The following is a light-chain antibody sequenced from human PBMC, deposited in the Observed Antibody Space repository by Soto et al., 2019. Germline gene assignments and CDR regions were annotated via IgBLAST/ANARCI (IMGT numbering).Light chain of an antibody. V-gene: IGLV2-11*01. Sequence: QSALTQPRSVSGSPGQSVTISCTGTTSDVGAYNYVSWYQQHPGKAPKLMIYDVSQRPSGVPDRFSGFKSDNTASLTISGLQSEDEADYYCCSYAGSYTFVFGIGTKVTVL. J-gene: IGLJ1*01. CDR2: DVS. CDR1: TSDVGAYNY. CDR3: CSYAGSYTFV.